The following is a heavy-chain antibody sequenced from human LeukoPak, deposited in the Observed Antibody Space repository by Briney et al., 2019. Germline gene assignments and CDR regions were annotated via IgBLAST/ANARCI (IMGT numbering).Heavy chain of an antibody. CDR2: INPSGGST. J-gene: IGHJ6*03. D-gene: IGHD3-10*01. V-gene: IGHV1-46*01. Sequence: GASVKVSCKASGYTFTSYYMHWVRQAPGQGLEWMGIINPSGGSTSYAQKFQGRVTMTRDMSTSTVYMELRSLRSDDTAVYYCARALFYYYMDVWGKGTTVTISS. CDR3: ARALFYYYMDV. CDR1: GYTFTSYY.